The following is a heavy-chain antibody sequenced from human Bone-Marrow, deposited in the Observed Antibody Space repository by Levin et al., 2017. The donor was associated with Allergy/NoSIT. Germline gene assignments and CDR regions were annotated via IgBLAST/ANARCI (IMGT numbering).Heavy chain of an antibody. CDR1: GNTPTELS. CDR2: FDPEDGEA. Sequence: KAGGSLRLSCKVSGNTPTELSMQWVRQAPGKGLEWMGGFDPEDGEAVYAQKFQGRVIMTEDTSTDTAYMELSRLRSEDTAVYYCARGLLWFGVFDFWGQGTLVTVSS. CDR3: ARGLLWFGVFDF. D-gene: IGHD3-10*01. J-gene: IGHJ4*02. V-gene: IGHV1-24*01.